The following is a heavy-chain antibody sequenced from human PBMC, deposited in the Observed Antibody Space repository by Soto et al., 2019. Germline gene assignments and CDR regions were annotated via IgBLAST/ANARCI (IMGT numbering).Heavy chain of an antibody. J-gene: IGHJ4*02. Sequence: DAVKVSCKGSGYTFLSYAIHWVRQAPGQRLEWMGWINAGNGNTKYSQKFQGRVTFTRDTSASTAYMELSSLRSEDTAVYYCARGGVGSRPVDFWGQGTLVTVSS. CDR1: GYTFLSYA. CDR2: INAGNGNT. V-gene: IGHV1-3*01. CDR3: ARGGVGSRPVDF. D-gene: IGHD3-16*01.